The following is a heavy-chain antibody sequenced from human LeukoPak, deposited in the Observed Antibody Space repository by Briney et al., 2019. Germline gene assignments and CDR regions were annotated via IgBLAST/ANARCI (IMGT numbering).Heavy chain of an antibody. CDR1: GGSISSYY. V-gene: IGHV4-59*01. J-gene: IGHJ5*02. CDR3: ARGSYNWNYNWFDP. Sequence: SVTLSLTCTVSGGSISSYYWSWIRQPPGKGLEWIGYIYYSGSTNYNPSLKSRVTISVDTSKNQFSLKLSSVTAADTAVYYCARGSYNWNYNWFDPWGQGTLVTVSS. D-gene: IGHD1-7*01. CDR2: IYYSGST.